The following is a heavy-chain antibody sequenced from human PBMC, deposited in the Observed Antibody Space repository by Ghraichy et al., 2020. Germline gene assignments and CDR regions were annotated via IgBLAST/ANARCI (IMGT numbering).Heavy chain of an antibody. CDR2: IYSGGST. CDR3: ARDRPFDY. Sequence: GASLRLSCAASGFTVSSTYMNWVRQAPGKGLEWVSIIYSGGSTYYADSVKGRFTISRDNSKNTLYLQMNSLRAEDTAVYYCARDRPFDYWGQGTLVTVSS. J-gene: IGHJ4*02. CDR1: GFTVSSTY. V-gene: IGHV3-53*01.